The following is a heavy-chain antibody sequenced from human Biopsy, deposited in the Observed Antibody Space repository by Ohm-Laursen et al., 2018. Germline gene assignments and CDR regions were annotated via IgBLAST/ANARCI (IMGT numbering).Heavy chain of an antibody. D-gene: IGHD3-9*01. CDR3: ATKLTGYFHH. V-gene: IGHV1-69*06. Sequence: VSSVTVSCKAPGGTFSRNGINWVRQAPGQGLEWLGGNIPILGTGNYAQKVQGRVTVAADTSTSTATMELRSLRSDDTAVYYCATKLTGYFHHWGQGTLVTVSS. J-gene: IGHJ1*01. CDR2: NIPILGTG. CDR1: GGTFSRNG.